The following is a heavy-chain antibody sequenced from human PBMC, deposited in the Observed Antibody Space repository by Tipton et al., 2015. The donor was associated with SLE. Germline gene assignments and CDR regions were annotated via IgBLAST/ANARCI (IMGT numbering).Heavy chain of an antibody. J-gene: IGHJ5*02. Sequence: QLVQSGGGLVQPGGSLRLSCGVSGFTFSSYWMSWVRRPPGKGLEWIGETTHSGKTNYNPSLKSRVTISADTSKNQFSLKLTSVTVADTAVYYCTRGGRGDGANPFDPWGQGTLVTVSS. V-gene: IGHV4-34*01. CDR1: GFTFSSYW. CDR3: TRGGRGDGANPFDP. D-gene: IGHD4/OR15-4a*01. CDR2: TTHSGKT.